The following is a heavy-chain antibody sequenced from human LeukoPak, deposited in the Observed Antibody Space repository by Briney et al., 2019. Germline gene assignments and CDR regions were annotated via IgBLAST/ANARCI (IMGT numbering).Heavy chain of an antibody. D-gene: IGHD2-2*01. CDR2: TYYRSKWYN. V-gene: IGHV6-1*01. CDR3: ARGTKILAAVVPAGYYYYYMDV. CDR1: GDSVSSNSAA. J-gene: IGHJ6*03. Sequence: SQTLSLTCAISGDSVSSNSAAWNWIRRSPSRGLEWLGRTYYRSKWYNDYAVSVKSRITINPDTSKNQFSLQLNSVTPEDTAVYYCARGTKILAAVVPAGYYYYYMDVWGKGTTVTISS.